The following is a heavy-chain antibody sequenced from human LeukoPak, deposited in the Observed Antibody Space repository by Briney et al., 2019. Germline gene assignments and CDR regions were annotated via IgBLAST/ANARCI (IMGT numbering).Heavy chain of an antibody. CDR2: ISSSSNYI. D-gene: IGHD1-26*01. J-gene: IGHJ4*02. V-gene: IGHV3-21*01. CDR3: ARAASRQVGATDLDY. Sequence: GGSLRLSCAASGFTFSSYSMNWVRQAPGKGLEWVSSISSSSNYIYYADSVKGRFTISRDNAKNSLYLQMNSLRAEDTAVYYCARAASRQVGATDLDYWGQGTLVTVSS. CDR1: GFTFSSYS.